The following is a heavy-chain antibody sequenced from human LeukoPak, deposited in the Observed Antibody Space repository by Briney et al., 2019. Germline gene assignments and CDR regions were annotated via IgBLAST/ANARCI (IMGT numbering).Heavy chain of an antibody. D-gene: IGHD1-26*01. J-gene: IGHJ6*03. CDR3: ARDGKGSHASHYYYYYMDA. CDR1: GFTFSSYS. Sequence: PGGSLRLSCAASGFTFSSYSMNWVRQAPGKGLEWDSSISSSSSYIYYADSVKGRFTISRDNAKNSLYLQMNSLRAEDTAVYYCARDGKGSHASHYYYYYMDAWGKGTTVTVSS. CDR2: ISSSSSYI. V-gene: IGHV3-21*01.